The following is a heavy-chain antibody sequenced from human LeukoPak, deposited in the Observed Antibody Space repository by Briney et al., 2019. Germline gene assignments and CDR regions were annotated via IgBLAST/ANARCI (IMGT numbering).Heavy chain of an antibody. CDR2: IKEDGSEK. V-gene: IGHV3-7*01. CDR1: GFTFSSYW. Sequence: PGGSLRLSCAASGFTFSSYWMSWVRQAPGKGPEFVANIKEDGSEKSYVDSVKGRFTISGDSAKNSVFLQMNSLRVEDTAVYFCARDHRYAFDNWGQGTLVTVSS. D-gene: IGHD5-12*01. CDR3: ARDHRYAFDN. J-gene: IGHJ4*02.